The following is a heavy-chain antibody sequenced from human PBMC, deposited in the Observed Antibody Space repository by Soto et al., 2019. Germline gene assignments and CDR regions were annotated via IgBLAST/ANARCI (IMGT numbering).Heavy chain of an antibody. V-gene: IGHV1-2*02. CDR1: GYTFTGDY. D-gene: IGHD3-10*01. Sequence: SAKVSCKASGYTFTGDYMHWVRQAPGHGLEWMGWINRNSGGTNYAQKFQGRVTMTRDTSISTAYMELSRLRSDDTAVYYCAREIMVRGVIMFDAFDIWGQGTMVTVSS. CDR3: AREIMVRGVIMFDAFDI. J-gene: IGHJ3*02. CDR2: INRNSGGT.